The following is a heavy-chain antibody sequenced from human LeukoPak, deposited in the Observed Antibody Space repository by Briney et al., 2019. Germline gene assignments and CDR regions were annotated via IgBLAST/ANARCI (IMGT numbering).Heavy chain of an antibody. Sequence: SETLSLTCAVYGGSFSGYYWSWIRQPPGKGLEWIGEINHSGSTNYNPSLKSRVTISVDTSKNQFSLKLSSVTAADTAVYYCARGPAVETAYNWFDPWGQGTLVTVSS. V-gene: IGHV4-34*01. J-gene: IGHJ5*02. CDR1: GGSFSGYY. D-gene: IGHD2-21*02. CDR3: ARGPAVETAYNWFDP. CDR2: INHSGST.